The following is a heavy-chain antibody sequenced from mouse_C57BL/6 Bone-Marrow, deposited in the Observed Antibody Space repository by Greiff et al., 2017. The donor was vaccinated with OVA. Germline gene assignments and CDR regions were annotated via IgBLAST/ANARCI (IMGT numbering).Heavy chain of an antibody. CDR1: GYTFTSYW. Sequence: VQLQQPGAELVKPGASVKLSCKASGYTFTSYWMHWVKQRPGQGLEWIGMIHPNSGSTNYNEKFKSKATLTVDKSSSPAYMQLSSLTSEDSAVYYCARKLWLRRFAYWGQGTLVTVSA. CDR2: IHPNSGST. CDR3: ARKLWLRRFAY. J-gene: IGHJ3*01. V-gene: IGHV1-64*01. D-gene: IGHD2-2*01.